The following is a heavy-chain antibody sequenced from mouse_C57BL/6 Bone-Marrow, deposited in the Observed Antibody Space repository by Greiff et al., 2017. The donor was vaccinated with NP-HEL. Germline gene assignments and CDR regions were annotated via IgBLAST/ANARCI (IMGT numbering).Heavy chain of an antibody. V-gene: IGHV14-4*01. CDR2: IDPENGAT. Sequence: EVQLQQSGAELVRPGASVKLSCPASGSNIKDDYMLWVKQRPGQGLEGIGWIDPENGATEYASKFQGKTTITADTSSNTAYLQLSSLTSEDTAVYYCAIFAYWGQGTLVTVSA. CDR3: AIFAY. CDR1: GSNIKDDY. J-gene: IGHJ3*01.